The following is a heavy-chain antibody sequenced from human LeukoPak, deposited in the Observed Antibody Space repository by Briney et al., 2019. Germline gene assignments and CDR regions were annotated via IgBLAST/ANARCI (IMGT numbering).Heavy chain of an antibody. V-gene: IGHV4-34*01. Sequence: PSETLSLTCAVYDGSLSGYYWNWFRQPPGKRLEWIGEINHSGSTNYNPSLKSRVTISVDTSKNQFSLKLSSVTAADTAVYYCARERVEGYDILTGYYTWYYYYYMDVWGKGTTVTISS. D-gene: IGHD3-9*01. CDR1: DGSLSGYY. CDR2: INHSGST. CDR3: ARERVEGYDILTGYYTWYYYYYMDV. J-gene: IGHJ6*03.